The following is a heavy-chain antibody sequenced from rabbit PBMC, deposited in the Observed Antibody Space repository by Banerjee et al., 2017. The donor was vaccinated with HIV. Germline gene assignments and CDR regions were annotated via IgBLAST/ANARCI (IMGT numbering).Heavy chain of an antibody. CDR3: AREDYGDLPFTL. Sequence: QSLEESGGDLVKPGASLTLTCTASGFSFSSSYYMCWVRQAPGKGLEWIACIYTSSAGTYYASWAKGRFTISKTSSTTVTLQMTTLTAADTATYFCAREDYGDLPFTLWGPGTLVTI. CDR2: IYTSSAGT. D-gene: IGHD2-1*01. V-gene: IGHV1S40*01. J-gene: IGHJ4*01. CDR1: GFSFSSSYY.